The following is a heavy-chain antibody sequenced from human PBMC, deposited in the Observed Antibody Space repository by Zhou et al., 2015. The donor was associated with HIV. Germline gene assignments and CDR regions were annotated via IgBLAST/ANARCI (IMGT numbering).Heavy chain of an antibody. Sequence: VQLVESGGGVVQPGRSLRLSCAASGLTLSQSWMHWVRQAPGKGLLWVSRINIDGTSTNYADSVKGRFTISRDNAKNMLYLQMSNLRAEDTGVYYCARGYLVGATGYFYYYGMDVWGPGSTVTVSS. V-gene: IGHV3-74*02. J-gene: IGHJ6*02. CDR1: GLTLSQSW. CDR2: INIDGTST. CDR3: ARGYLVGATGYFYYYGMDV. D-gene: IGHD1-26*01.